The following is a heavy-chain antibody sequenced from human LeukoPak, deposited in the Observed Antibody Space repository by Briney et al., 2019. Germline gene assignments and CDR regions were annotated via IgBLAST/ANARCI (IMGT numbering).Heavy chain of an antibody. CDR3: TRSGYRHPYHFDS. CDR2: ISGSGGNT. J-gene: IGHJ4*02. Sequence: PGGSLRLSCAVSGFIFSNYAMSWVRQAPGKGLEWVSGISGSGGNTYYADSVKGRFTISRDNSKNTLSLQMNSLRVEDTAIYYCTRSGYRHPYHFDSWGQGTLVTVSS. D-gene: IGHD3-22*01. CDR1: GFIFSNYA. V-gene: IGHV3-23*01.